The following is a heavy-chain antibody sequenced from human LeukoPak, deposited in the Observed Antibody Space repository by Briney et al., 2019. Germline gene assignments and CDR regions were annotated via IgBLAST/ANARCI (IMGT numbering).Heavy chain of an antibody. D-gene: IGHD3-10*01. CDR3: ARDGHAYGRGSPHY. CDR2: ISSSGSTK. CDR1: GFIFSDYY. J-gene: IGHJ4*02. V-gene: IGHV3-11*01. Sequence: GGSLRLSCAASGFIFSDYYMSWIRQAPGKGLEWVSYISSSGSTKYYADSVKGRFTISRDNAKNSYLQMYSLRAEDTAVYYCARDGHAYGRGSPHYWGQGTLVTVSS.